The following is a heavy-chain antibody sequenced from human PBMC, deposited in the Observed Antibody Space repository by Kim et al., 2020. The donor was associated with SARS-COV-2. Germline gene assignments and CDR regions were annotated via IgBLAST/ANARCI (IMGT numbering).Heavy chain of an antibody. V-gene: IGHV4-4*02. CDR3: ARGGVAANLWY. Sequence: TNYNPSLKSRVTISVDKSKNQFSLKLSSVTAADTAVYYCARGGVAANLWYWGQGTLVTVSS. CDR2: T. D-gene: IGHD2-15*01. J-gene: IGHJ4*02.